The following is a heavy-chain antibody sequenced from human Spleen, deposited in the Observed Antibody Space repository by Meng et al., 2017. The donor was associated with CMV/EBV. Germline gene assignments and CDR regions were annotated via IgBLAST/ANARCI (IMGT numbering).Heavy chain of an antibody. D-gene: IGHD3-22*01. CDR2: ISSSGTCI. CDR1: GFTFSSYS. Sequence: GGSLRLSCAASGFTFSSYSMNWVRQAPGKGLEWVSSISSSGTCIYNADSVRGRFTISRDLANNSLYLQTNSLRAEDTAVYYCARNYYDNSDDAFDIWGQGTMVTVSS. CDR3: ARNYYDNSDDAFDI. J-gene: IGHJ3*02. V-gene: IGHV3-21*01.